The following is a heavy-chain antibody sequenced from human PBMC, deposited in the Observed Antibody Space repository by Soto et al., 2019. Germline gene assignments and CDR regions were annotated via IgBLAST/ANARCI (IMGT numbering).Heavy chain of an antibody. CDR2: INHSGST. CDR1: GGSFSGYY. J-gene: IGHJ6*02. V-gene: IGHV4-34*01. Sequence: SETLSLTCAVYGGSFSGYYWSWIRQPTGKGLEWIGEINHSGSTNYNPSLKSRVTISVDTSKNQFSLKLSSVTAADTAVYYCARGVRDGYNAMDYYYGMDVWGQGTTVT. D-gene: IGHD5-12*01. CDR3: ARGVRDGYNAMDYYYGMDV.